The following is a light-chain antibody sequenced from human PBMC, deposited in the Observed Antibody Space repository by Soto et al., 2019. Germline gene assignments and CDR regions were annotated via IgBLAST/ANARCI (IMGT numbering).Light chain of an antibody. CDR1: QNISSY. CDR2: DVS. V-gene: IGKV3-11*01. J-gene: IGKJ4*01. CDR3: QHRANWPLT. Sequence: IVLTQSPATLSLSPGKRPTLSCRARQNISSYLIWYQQKPGQAPRLLIYDVSNRATGTPARFSGSGSGTDFTLSISSLGTEDSAFYFCQHRANWPLTVGGGTKVDIK.